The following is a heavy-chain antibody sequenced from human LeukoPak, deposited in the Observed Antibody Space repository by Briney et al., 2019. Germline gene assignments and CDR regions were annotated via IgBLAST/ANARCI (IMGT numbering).Heavy chain of an antibody. V-gene: IGHV4-39*07. Sequence: PSETLSLTCTVSGGSISSSSYYWGWIRQPPGKGLEWIGSIYYSGSTYYNPSLKSRVTISVDTSKNQFSLKLSSVTAADTAVYYCAGSYSSGWYVGGFDYWGQGTLVTVSS. CDR3: AGSYSSGWYVGGFDY. J-gene: IGHJ4*02. D-gene: IGHD6-19*01. CDR2: IYYSGST. CDR1: GGSISSSSYY.